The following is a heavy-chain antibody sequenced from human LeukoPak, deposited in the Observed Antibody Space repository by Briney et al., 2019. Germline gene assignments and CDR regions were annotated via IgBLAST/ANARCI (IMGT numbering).Heavy chain of an antibody. D-gene: IGHD5-24*01. CDR2: ISSNGGST. V-gene: IGHV3-64*01. J-gene: IGHJ5*02. CDR3: ARARDGYNYFWFDP. CDR1: GFSFSSYA. Sequence: GGSPRLSCAASGFSFSSYAMHWVRQAPGKGLEYVSAISSNGGSTYYANSVKGRFTISRDNSKNTLYLQMGSLRAEDMAVYYCARARDGYNYFWFDPRGQGTLVTVSS.